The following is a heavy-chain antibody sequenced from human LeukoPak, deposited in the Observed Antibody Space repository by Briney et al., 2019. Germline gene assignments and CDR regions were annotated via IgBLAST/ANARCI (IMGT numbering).Heavy chain of an antibody. V-gene: IGHV1-69*05. CDR2: LIPIFETA. CDR3: AKGGHSSAYGDS. CDR1: GCTFNSYA. J-gene: IGHJ4*02. Sequence: SVKVSCKASGCTFNSYALSWERQAPGQGLEWMGGLIPIFETANYAQKFQGRVTITTDESTSTAYMELSGLRSEDTAVYYCAKGGHSSAYGDSWGQGTLVTVSS. D-gene: IGHD3-16*01.